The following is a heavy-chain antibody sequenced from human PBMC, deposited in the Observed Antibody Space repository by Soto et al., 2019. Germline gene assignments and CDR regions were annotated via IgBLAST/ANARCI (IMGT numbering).Heavy chain of an antibody. J-gene: IGHJ5*02. V-gene: IGHV3-23*01. CDR1: GVNFRSHA. CDR3: AKAGSVRGVLGNWFDP. CDR2: ISGSGGST. D-gene: IGHD3-10*01. Sequence: GLPNRHPNAVAGVNFRSHAMSRVSKDQGKGLEWVSAISGSGGSTYYADSVKGRFTISRDNSKNTLYLQMNSLRAEDTAVYYCAKAGSVRGVLGNWFDPWGQGTLVTVSS.